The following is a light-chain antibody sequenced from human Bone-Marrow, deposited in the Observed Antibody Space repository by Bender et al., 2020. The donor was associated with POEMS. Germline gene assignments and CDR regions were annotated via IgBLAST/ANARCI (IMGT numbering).Light chain of an antibody. J-gene: IGLJ2*01. Sequence: QSALTQPASVSGSPGQSITISCTGTNSDVAIYNFVSWYQHHPGKAPQLMIYDVTKRPSGVPDRFSGSKSGNTASLTISGLQAEDEADYFCCSYAGGYTLIFGGGTKLTVL. CDR3: CSYAGGYTLI. CDR2: DVT. V-gene: IGLV2-11*01. CDR1: NSDVAIYNF.